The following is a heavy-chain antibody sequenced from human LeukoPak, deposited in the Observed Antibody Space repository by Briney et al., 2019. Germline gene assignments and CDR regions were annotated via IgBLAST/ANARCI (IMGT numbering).Heavy chain of an antibody. CDR2: IYNGGGT. V-gene: IGHV3-53*01. D-gene: IGHD6-19*01. J-gene: IGHJ4*02. CDR3: SKLAVASADS. CDR1: GFIVTSNY. Sequence: GGSLRLSCAASGFIVTSNYMNWVRQAPGKGLEWVSVIYNGGGTSYADSVKGRFTISRDNAKNSLYLQMNSLRAEDTGVYYCSKLAVASADSWGQGTLVTVSS.